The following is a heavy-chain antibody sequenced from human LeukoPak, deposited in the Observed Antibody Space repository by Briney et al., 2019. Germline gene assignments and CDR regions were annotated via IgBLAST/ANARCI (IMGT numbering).Heavy chain of an antibody. CDR1: GYTLTEFS. D-gene: IGHD3-9*01. J-gene: IGHJ5*02. Sequence: EASVKVSCKVSGYTLTEFSMHWVRQAPGKGLEWMGGFDPEDGETIYAQELQGRVTMTKDTSTSTAYMELRSLRSDDTAVYYCARDLNDGLRYFDWLFPFNWFDPWGQGTLVTVSS. CDR2: FDPEDGET. CDR3: ARDLNDGLRYFDWLFPFNWFDP. V-gene: IGHV1-24*01.